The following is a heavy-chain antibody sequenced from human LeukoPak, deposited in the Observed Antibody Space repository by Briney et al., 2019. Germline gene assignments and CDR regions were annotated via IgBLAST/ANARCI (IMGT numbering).Heavy chain of an antibody. CDR1: GGSLSGYY. CDR2: IYHSGST. D-gene: IGHD4-17*01. J-gene: IGHJ4*02. CDR3: ARGDYEV. V-gene: IGHV4-38-2*01. Sequence: SETLSLTCAVYGGSLSGYYWGWIRQPPGKGLEWIGSIYHSGSTYYNPSLKSRVTISVDTSKNQFSLKLSSVTAADTAVYYCARGDYEVGGQGTLVTVSS.